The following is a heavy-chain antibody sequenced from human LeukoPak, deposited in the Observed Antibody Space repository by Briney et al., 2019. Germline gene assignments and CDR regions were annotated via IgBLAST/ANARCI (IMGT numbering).Heavy chain of an antibody. CDR1: GGTFSSYA. CDR3: ASGAVRLGALYYFDH. J-gene: IGHJ4*02. CDR2: IIPIFGTA. Sequence: ASVKVSCKASGGTFSSYAISWVRQAPGQGLEWMGRIIPIFGTANYAQKFQGRVTITTDESTSTAYMELSSLRSEDTAVYYCASGAVRLGALYYFDHWGQGTLVTVSS. D-gene: IGHD3-16*01. V-gene: IGHV1-69*05.